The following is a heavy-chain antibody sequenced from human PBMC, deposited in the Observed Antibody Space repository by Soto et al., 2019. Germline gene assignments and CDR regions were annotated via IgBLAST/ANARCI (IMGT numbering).Heavy chain of an antibody. CDR1: GFTFSSCE. CDR2: ISSSGSTI. D-gene: IGHD1-26*01. CDR3: AGGGSYPSN. V-gene: IGHV3-48*03. Sequence: EVQLVESGGGLVQPGGSLRLSCAASGFTFSSCEMNWVRQAPGKGLEWVSYISSSGSTIYYADSVKGRFTISRDNAKNSLDLQMNTLRAEDRAVYYCAGGGSYPSNWGQGTLVTVSS. J-gene: IGHJ4*02.